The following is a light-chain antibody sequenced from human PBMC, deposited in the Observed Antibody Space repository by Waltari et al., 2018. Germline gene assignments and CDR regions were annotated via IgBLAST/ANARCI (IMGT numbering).Light chain of an antibody. Sequence: DIVMTQSPLSLPVTPGEPASISCRSSQSLLHSNGYNYLDWYRRKPGQSPQLLSYLGTNRASGVPDRFSGSGSGTDYTLKISRVEAEDVGVYYCMQARQTPWTFGQGTKVEIK. CDR2: LGT. V-gene: IGKV2-28*01. CDR3: MQARQTPWT. J-gene: IGKJ1*01. CDR1: QSLLHSNGYNY.